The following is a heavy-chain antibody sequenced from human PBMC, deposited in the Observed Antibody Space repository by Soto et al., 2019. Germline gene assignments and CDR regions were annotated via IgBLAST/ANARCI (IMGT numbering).Heavy chain of an antibody. CDR3: VRGDKGGFDL. CDR2: IHSDGSTT. J-gene: IGHJ3*01. D-gene: IGHD2-21*02. Sequence: EVQLVESEGGLVQRGGSLRLSCAASGFTFNYYWMHWVRQAPGQGLVWVSHIHSDGSTTTYADSVKGRFTISSDNAKNTLYLQMKGLRAEDTAVYYCVRGDKGGFDLWGQGTTVTVSS. CDR1: GFTFNYYW. V-gene: IGHV3-74*01.